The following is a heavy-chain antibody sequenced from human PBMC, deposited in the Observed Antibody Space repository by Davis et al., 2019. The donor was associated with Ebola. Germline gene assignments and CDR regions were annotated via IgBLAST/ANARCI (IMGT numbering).Heavy chain of an antibody. Sequence: SCTVSGGSISSGGYYWSWIRQHPGKGLEWIGYIYYSGSTYYNPSLKSRVTISVDTSKNQFSLKLSSVTAADTAVYYCARDLHYYGMDVWGQGTTVTVSS. CDR3: ARDLHYYGMDV. CDR2: IYYSGST. V-gene: IGHV4-31*02. CDR1: GGSISSGGYY. J-gene: IGHJ6*02.